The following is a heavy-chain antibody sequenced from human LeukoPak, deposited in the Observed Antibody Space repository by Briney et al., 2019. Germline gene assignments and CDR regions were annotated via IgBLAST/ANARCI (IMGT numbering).Heavy chain of an antibody. J-gene: IGHJ4*02. CDR3: AKDGNNSSGWYWVFPTSADGKEFDY. CDR1: GFTFGGYA. Sequence: GGSLRLSCSTSGFTFGGYAMSWFRQAPGKGLEWVGFIRSKAYGGTTEYAASVKGRFTISRDNSKNTLYLQMNSLRAEDTAVYYCAKDGNNSSGWYWVFPTSADGKEFDYWGQGTLVTVSS. CDR2: IRSKAYGGTT. D-gene: IGHD6-19*01. V-gene: IGHV3-49*03.